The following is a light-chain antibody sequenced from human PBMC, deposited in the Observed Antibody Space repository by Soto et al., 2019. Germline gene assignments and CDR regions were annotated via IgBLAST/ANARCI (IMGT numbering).Light chain of an antibody. Sequence: EIVLTQSPGTLSLSPGERATLSCRASQSVSSTYLGWYQQKPGQAPRLLISGASNMATGIPDRFSGSGSGTEFTLTISRLAPEDFAVYYCQQFGTIPFTFGPGTKVDV. V-gene: IGKV3-20*01. CDR2: GAS. J-gene: IGKJ3*01. CDR1: QSVSSTY. CDR3: QQFGTIPFT.